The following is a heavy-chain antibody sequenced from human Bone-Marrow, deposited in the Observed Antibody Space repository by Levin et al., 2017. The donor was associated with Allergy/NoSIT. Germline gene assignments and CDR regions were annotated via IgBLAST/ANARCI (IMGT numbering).Heavy chain of an antibody. Sequence: PSETLSLTCGVSGFSISSAYYWAWIRQPPGKGLEWIGSIYHSGTTYYNPSLKSRVTVSRDTSKNQFFLNLSSVTAADTAVYYCASGYNSGWYKEWFGPWGQGTLVTVSS. J-gene: IGHJ5*02. CDR2: IYHSGTT. CDR1: GFSISSAYY. D-gene: IGHD6-13*01. V-gene: IGHV4-38-2*01. CDR3: ASGYNSGWYKEWFGP.